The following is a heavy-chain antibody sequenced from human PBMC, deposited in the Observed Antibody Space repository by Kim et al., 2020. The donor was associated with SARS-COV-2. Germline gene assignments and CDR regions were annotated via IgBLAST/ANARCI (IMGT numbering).Heavy chain of an antibody. CDR3: ATDGGYRWELLRKHAFDI. D-gene: IGHD1-26*01. V-gene: IGHV1-24*01. CDR2: FDPEDGET. J-gene: IGHJ3*02. CDR1: GYTLTELS. Sequence: ASVKVSCKVSGYTLTELSMHWVRQAPGKGLEWMGGFDPEDGETIYAQKFQGRVTMTEDTSTDTAYMELSSLRSEDTAVYYCATDGGYRWELLRKHAFDIWGQGTMVTVSS.